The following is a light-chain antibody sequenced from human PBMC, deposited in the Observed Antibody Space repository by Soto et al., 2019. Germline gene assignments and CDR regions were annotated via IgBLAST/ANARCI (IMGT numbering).Light chain of an antibody. CDR2: RAS. J-gene: IGKJ2*01. Sequence: EIVMMQSPATLSVSPREGATLSCRASQALGNNLAWYQRKPGQAPRLLIYRASTRATRVPVRFSGSGSETEFTLTISSRQSDDLAVYYCQQYTNWPYTFGQGTKLEIK. V-gene: IGKV3-15*01. CDR1: QALGNN. CDR3: QQYTNWPYT.